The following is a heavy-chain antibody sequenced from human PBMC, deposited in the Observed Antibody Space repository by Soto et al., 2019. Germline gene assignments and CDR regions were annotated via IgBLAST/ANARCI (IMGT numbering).Heavy chain of an antibody. Sequence: GGSLRLSCAASGFTFGDYTMHWVRQAPGKGLEWVSLISWDGGSTYYADSVKGRFTISRDNSKNSLYLQMNSLRTEDTALYYCAKDWGGIVISPAHYYGMDVWGQGTTVTVSS. CDR2: ISWDGGST. CDR1: GFTFGDYT. CDR3: AKDWGGIVISPAHYYGMDV. D-gene: IGHD3-16*01. J-gene: IGHJ6*02. V-gene: IGHV3-43*01.